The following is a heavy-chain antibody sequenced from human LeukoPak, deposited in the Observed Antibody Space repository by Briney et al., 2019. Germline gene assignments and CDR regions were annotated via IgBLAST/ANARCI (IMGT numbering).Heavy chain of an antibody. Sequence: SVKVSCKASGGTFSSYAISWVRQAPGQGLEWMGGIIPIFGTANYAQKFQGRVTITADESTSTAYMELSSLRSEDTAVYYCARAQPNIVVVPAAELDGWFDPWGQGTLVTVSS. V-gene: IGHV1-69*13. CDR3: ARAQPNIVVVPAAELDGWFDP. CDR2: IIPIFGTA. D-gene: IGHD2-2*01. J-gene: IGHJ5*02. CDR1: GGTFSSYA.